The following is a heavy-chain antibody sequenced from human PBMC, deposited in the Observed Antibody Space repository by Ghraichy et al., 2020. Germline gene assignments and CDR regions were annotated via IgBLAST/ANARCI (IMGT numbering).Heavy chain of an antibody. Sequence: SETLSLTCTFSGGSMSNYYWSWIRQPPGKGLEWIGYIHYRGSTTYNPSLKSRVTISVDTSKNQFSLKLSSVTAADTAVYYCASSRNCGGDCYPEYYYYYAMDVWGQGTTVTVSS. V-gene: IGHV4-59*08. CDR3: ASSRNCGGDCYPEYYYYYAMDV. D-gene: IGHD2-21*02. CDR1: GGSMSNYY. J-gene: IGHJ6*02. CDR2: IHYRGST.